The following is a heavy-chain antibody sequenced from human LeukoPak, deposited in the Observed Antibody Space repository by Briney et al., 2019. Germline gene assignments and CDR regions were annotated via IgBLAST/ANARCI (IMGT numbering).Heavy chain of an antibody. CDR3: ARLRGYNYGYEDY. J-gene: IGHJ4*02. V-gene: IGHV5-51*01. CDR2: IYPGDSDA. CDR1: GYSFTSYW. D-gene: IGHD5-18*01. Sequence: GDYLKISCKGSGYSFTSYWIAWVRQMPGKGLEWMGIIYPGDSDARYSPSFQGQVTISADKYISTVYLQWSSLKASDTAMYYCARLRGYNYGYEDYWGQGTLVTVSS.